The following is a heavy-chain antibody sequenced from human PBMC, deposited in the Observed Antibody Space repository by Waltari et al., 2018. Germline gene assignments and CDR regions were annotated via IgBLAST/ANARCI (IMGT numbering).Heavy chain of an antibody. CDR3: TTSSYCGTTTCYQYYGMDV. CDR1: GGTFSSYT. CDR2: IIPVFGTA. V-gene: IGHV1-69*12. D-gene: IGHD2-2*01. Sequence: QVQLVQSGAEVKKPGSSVKVSCKASGGTFSSYTISWVRQAPGQGLEWMGGIIPVFGTATSAQKFQDRLAITADESTSTAYMELSSLRSEDTAAYYCTTSSYCGTTTCYQYYGMDVWGQGTTVTVSS. J-gene: IGHJ6*02.